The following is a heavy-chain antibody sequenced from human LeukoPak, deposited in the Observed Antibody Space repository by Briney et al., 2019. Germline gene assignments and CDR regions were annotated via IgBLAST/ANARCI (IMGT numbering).Heavy chain of an antibody. CDR3: VLRPGGEYYYDSSGYSVDY. CDR2: INPNSGGT. CDR1: GYTFTGYY. Sequence: ASVKVSCKASGYTFTGYYMHWVRQAPGQGLEWMGWINPNSGGTNYAQKLQGRVTMTTDTSTSTAYMELRSLRSDDTAVYYCVLRPGGEYYYDSSGYSVDYWGQGTLVTVSS. D-gene: IGHD3-22*01. V-gene: IGHV1-2*02. J-gene: IGHJ4*02.